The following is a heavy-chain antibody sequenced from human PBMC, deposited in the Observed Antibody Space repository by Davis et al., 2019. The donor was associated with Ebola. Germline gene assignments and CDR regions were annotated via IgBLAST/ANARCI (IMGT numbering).Heavy chain of an antibody. CDR3: ARSVFYDSTGYYVHWYYDL. D-gene: IGHD3-22*01. J-gene: IGHJ2*01. V-gene: IGHV4-59*01. CDR2: IYHSGST. CDR1: GDSIDSDY. Sequence: SETLSLTCTVSGDSIDSDYWSWIRQPPGKGLEWIGYIYHSGSTNYNPSLKSRVTISVDTSKNQFSLNLSSVTAADTAIYYCARSVFYDSTGYYVHWYYDLWGRGTLVTVSS.